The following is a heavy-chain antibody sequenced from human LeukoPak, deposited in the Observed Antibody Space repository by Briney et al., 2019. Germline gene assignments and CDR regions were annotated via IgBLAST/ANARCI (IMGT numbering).Heavy chain of an antibody. V-gene: IGHV3-30*18. CDR2: ISYDGSNK. J-gene: IGHJ6*04. CDR3: AKEGDYGSGSYYLYYYYYYGMDV. Sequence: PGGSLRLSCAASGFTFNRYWMHWVRQAPGKGLEWVAVISYDGSNKYYADSVKGRFTISRDNSKNTLYLQMNSLRAEDTAVYHCAKEGDYGSGSYYLYYYYYYGMDVWGKGTTVTVSS. D-gene: IGHD3-10*01. CDR1: GFTFNRYW.